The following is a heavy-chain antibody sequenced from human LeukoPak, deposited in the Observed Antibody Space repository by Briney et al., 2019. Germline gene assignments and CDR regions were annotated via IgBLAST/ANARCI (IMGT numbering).Heavy chain of an antibody. Sequence: SETLSLTCAVYGGSFSDYFWGWIRQPPGKGLEWIGEINHSGRTYYNPSLKSRVTISVDTSKNHFSLNLSSVTAADTAVYYCARDVVVVPAAIHYGMDVWGQGTTVTVSS. J-gene: IGHJ6*02. CDR1: GGSFSDYF. CDR3: ARDVVVVPAAIHYGMDV. CDR2: INHSGRT. V-gene: IGHV4-34*01. D-gene: IGHD2-2*01.